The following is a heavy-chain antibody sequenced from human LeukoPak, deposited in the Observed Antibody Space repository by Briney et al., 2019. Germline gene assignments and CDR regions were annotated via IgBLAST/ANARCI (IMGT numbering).Heavy chain of an antibody. D-gene: IGHD2-2*01. CDR3: ARDFWPDVVPAALADY. CDR1: GFIFRSYS. V-gene: IGHV3-21*01. J-gene: IGHJ4*02. Sequence: GGSLRLSCAASGFIFRSYSMNWVRQAPGKGLEWVSSISSSSNYIFYGDSVKGRFTISRDNAKNSLYLQMNSLRAEDTAVYYCARDFWPDVVPAALADYWGQGTLVTVSS. CDR2: ISSSSNYI.